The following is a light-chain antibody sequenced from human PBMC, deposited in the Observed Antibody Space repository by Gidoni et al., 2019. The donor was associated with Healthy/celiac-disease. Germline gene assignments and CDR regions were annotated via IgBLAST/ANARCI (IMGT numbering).Light chain of an antibody. CDR2: GAS. J-gene: IGKJ1*01. CDR3: QQYNNWPTWT. CDR1: HSVSSN. V-gene: IGKV3-15*01. Sequence: EIVMTQSPATLSVSPGERPTLSCRASHSVSSNLAWYQQKTGQAPRLLIYGASTRATGIPARFSGSGSGTEFTLTISSLQSEDFAVYYCQQYNNWPTWTFGQWTKVEIK.